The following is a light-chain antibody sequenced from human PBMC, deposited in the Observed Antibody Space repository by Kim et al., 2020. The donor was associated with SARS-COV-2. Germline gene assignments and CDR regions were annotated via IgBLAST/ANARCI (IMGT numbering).Light chain of an antibody. CDR2: DVS. CDR1: SRDIGAYNY. CDR3: SSYTSTSLGV. V-gene: IGLV2-14*03. Sequence: GQSITISCTGTSRDIGAYNYVSWYQQHPGKAPKLLIYDVSERPSGVSNRFSASKSDNTASLTISGLQAEDEADYYCSSYTSTSLGVFGGGTTLTVL. J-gene: IGLJ2*01.